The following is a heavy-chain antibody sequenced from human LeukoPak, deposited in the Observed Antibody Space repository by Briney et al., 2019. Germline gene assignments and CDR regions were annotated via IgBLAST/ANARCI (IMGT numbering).Heavy chain of an antibody. CDR2: IIPIFGTA. CDR3: ATQSGYSYGFDDY. J-gene: IGHJ4*02. CDR1: GGTCSSYA. V-gene: IGHV1-69*05. D-gene: IGHD5-18*01. Sequence: SVKVSCKASGGTCSSYAISWVRQAPGQGLEWMGRIIPIFGTANYAQKFQGRVTITTDESTSTAYMELSSLRSEDTAVYYCATQSGYSYGFDDYWGQGTLVTVSS.